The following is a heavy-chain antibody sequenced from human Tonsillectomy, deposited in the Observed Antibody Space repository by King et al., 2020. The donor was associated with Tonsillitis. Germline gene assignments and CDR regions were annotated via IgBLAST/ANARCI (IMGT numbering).Heavy chain of an antibody. Sequence: GQLVQSGAEVKKPGASVKVSCKASGYTFTSYYMHWVRQAPGQGLEWMGIINPSGGSTSYAQKFQGRVTMTRDTSTSTVYMELSSLRSEDTAVYYCARDLGAVAGKTIIRGYYGMDVWGQGTTVTVSS. V-gene: IGHV1-46*03. CDR3: ARDLGAVAGKTIIRGYYGMDV. CDR2: INPSGGST. D-gene: IGHD6-19*01. CDR1: GYTFTSYY. J-gene: IGHJ6*02.